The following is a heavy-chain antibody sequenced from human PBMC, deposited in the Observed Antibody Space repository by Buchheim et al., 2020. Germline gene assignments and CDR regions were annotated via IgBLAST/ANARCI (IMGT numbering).Heavy chain of an antibody. CDR1: GFTFSSYA. CDR3: ARGSHDYGDYEEYFQH. CDR2: ISYDGSNK. V-gene: IGHV3-30-3*01. Sequence: QVQLVESGGGVVQPGRSLRLSCAASGFTFSSYAMHWVRQAPGKGLEWVAVISYDGSNKYYADSVKGRFTISRDNSKNTLYLQMNSLRAEDTAVYYCARGSHDYGDYEEYFQHWGQGTL. J-gene: IGHJ1*01. D-gene: IGHD4-17*01.